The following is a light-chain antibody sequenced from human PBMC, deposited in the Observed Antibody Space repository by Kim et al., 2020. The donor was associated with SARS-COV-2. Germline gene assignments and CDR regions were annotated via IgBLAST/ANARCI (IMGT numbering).Light chain of an antibody. Sequence: AVGETVRITGQGDSLRSYTASWYQQKPGQAPVLVIYGKNNRPSGIPDRFSGSSSGNTASLTITGAQAEDEADYYCNSRDSSGNHYVFGTGTKVTVL. CDR1: SLRSYT. CDR3: NSRDSSGNHYV. V-gene: IGLV3-19*01. CDR2: GKN. J-gene: IGLJ1*01.